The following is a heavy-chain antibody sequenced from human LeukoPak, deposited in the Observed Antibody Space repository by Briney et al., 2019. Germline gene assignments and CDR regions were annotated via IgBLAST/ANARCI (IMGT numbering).Heavy chain of an antibody. D-gene: IGHD6-19*01. Sequence: PGGSLRLSCAASGFTFSSYTMNWVRQAPGRGLEWVSSISSSSGYIYYADSVKGRFTISRDNAKNSLYLQMNSLRAEDTAVYYCARERSSGWSFDYWGQGTLVTVS. CDR1: GFTFSSYT. CDR2: ISSSSGYI. V-gene: IGHV3-21*01. J-gene: IGHJ4*02. CDR3: ARERSSGWSFDY.